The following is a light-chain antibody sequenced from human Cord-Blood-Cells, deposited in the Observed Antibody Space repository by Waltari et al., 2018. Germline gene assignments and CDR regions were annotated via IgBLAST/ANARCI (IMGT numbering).Light chain of an antibody. CDR1: SSHIGSTT. Sequence: QSVLTQPPSASGTPGQRVTISCSGSSSHIGSTTVNWYQQLPGTAPKLLIYSNNQRPSGVRDRFSGSKSGTSASLAISGLQSEDEADYYCAAWDDSLNGWVFGGGTKLTVL. CDR3: AAWDDSLNGWV. CDR2: SNN. J-gene: IGLJ3*02. V-gene: IGLV1-44*01.